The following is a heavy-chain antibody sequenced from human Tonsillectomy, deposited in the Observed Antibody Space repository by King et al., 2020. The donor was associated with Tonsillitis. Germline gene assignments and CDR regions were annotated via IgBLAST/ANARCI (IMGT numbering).Heavy chain of an antibody. Sequence: VQLVESGAEVKKPGASVKVSCKASGYTFTGYYMHWVRQAPGQGLEWMGWINPNSGGTNYAQKFQGWVTMTRETSISTAYMELSRLRSDDTAVYYCARGYYDSSGYYSLFDYWGQGTLVTVSS. J-gene: IGHJ4*02. CDR1: GYTFTGYY. CDR3: ARGYYDSSGYYSLFDY. CDR2: INPNSGGT. D-gene: IGHD3-22*01. V-gene: IGHV1-2*04.